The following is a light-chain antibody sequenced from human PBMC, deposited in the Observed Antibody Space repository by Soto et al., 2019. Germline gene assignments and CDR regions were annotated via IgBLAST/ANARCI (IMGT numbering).Light chain of an antibody. CDR1: QTISSW. V-gene: IGKV1-5*01. CDR3: LQYNGYYRT. CDR2: DAS. J-gene: IGKJ1*01. Sequence: DIQMTQSASTLSGSLGDRVTITCRASQTISSWLAWYQQRTGKAPNLLIFDASTLESGVPSRFSGSGYGTTFNLTISSLQSDDFATYYCLQYNGYYRTFGQGTKVDIK.